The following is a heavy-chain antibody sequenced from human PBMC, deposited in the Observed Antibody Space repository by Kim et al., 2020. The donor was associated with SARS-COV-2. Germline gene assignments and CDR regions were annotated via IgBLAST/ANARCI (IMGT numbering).Heavy chain of an antibody. D-gene: IGHD4-17*01. CDR3: ARHKDYGGILDY. J-gene: IGHJ4*02. Sequence: YSPSFQGQVTISADKSISTAYLQWSSLKASDTAMYYCARHKDYGGILDYWGQGTLVTVSS. V-gene: IGHV5-51*01.